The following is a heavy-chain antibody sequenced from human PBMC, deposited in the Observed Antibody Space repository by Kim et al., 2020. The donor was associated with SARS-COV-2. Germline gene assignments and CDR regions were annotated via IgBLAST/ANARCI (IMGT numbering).Heavy chain of an antibody. CDR2: ISYDGSNK. J-gene: IGHJ4*02. D-gene: IGHD4-17*01. CDR1: GFTFSSYG. V-gene: IGHV3-33*05. CDR3: ARGKDYGDYVLDY. Sequence: GGSLRLSCAASGFTFSSYGMHWVRQAPGKGLEWVAVISYDGSNKYYADSVKGRFTISRDNSKNTLYLQMNSLRAEDTAVYYCARGKDYGDYVLDYWGQGTLVTVSS.